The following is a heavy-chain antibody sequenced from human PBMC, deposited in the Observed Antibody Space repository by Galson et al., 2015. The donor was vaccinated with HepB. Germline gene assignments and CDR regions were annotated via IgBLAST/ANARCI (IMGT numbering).Heavy chain of an antibody. CDR1: GFSLSTSGMC. D-gene: IGHD6-19*01. Sequence: PALVKPTQTLTLTCTFSGFSLSTSGMCVSWIRQPPGKALEWLARIDWDDDKYYSTSLKTRLTISKDTSKNQVVLTMTNMDPVDTATYYCARMNSCGWYEYYFDYWGQGTLVTVSS. J-gene: IGHJ4*02. CDR3: ARMNSCGWYEYYFDY. CDR2: IDWDDDK. V-gene: IGHV2-70*11.